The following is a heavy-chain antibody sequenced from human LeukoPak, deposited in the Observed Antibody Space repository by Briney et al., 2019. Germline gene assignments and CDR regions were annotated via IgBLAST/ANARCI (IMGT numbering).Heavy chain of an antibody. CDR2: IIAYKGNT. CDR3: ARYSSSWYLYDY. J-gene: IGHJ4*02. D-gene: IGHD6-13*01. Sequence: GASVQVSCKASGYTFATYGMTWVRQAPGQGLQWMGIIAYKGNTYYAENLQGRDTMTTDSSTNTAYMELRNLRSDDTAVYYCARYSSSWYLYDYWGQGTLVTVP. V-gene: IGHV1-18*01. CDR1: GYTFATYG.